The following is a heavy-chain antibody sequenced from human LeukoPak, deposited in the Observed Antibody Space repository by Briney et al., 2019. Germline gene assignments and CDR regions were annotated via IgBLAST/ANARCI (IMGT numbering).Heavy chain of an antibody. Sequence: SETLSLTCTVSGGSISSYYWTWIRQPAGKGLEWIWRTHTSGSTNYNPSLKSRVTMSVDTSKNQFSLKLTSVTAEDTAVYYCARDSNYYDSSDYYYEGLYYFDFWGQGTLVTVSP. V-gene: IGHV4-4*07. D-gene: IGHD3-22*01. CDR1: GGSISSYY. CDR2: THTSGST. CDR3: ARDSNYYDSSDYYYEGLYYFDF. J-gene: IGHJ4*02.